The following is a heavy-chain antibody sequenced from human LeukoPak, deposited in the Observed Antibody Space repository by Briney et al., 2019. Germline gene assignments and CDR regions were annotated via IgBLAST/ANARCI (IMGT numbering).Heavy chain of an antibody. V-gene: IGHV1-2*02. J-gene: IGHJ4*02. CDR2: IDPNSGVT. CDR1: GYTFTSYG. D-gene: IGHD6-19*01. CDR3: GSASSSGWFVYF. Sequence: EASVKVSCKASGYTFTSYGISWVRQAPGQGLEWMGWIDPNSGVTDYAQNFQGRVTLTRDTSISTAYMEMTSLRYDDTAVYYCGSASSSGWFVYFWGQGTLVTVSS.